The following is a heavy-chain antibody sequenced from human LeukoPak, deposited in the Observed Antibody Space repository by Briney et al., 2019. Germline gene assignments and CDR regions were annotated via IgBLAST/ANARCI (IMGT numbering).Heavy chain of an antibody. CDR3: TKDHSEYVWGSYRRDDY. V-gene: IGHV3-23*01. J-gene: IGHJ4*02. Sequence: GGFLSLSCAASGFTVNSYAMSWVRQGPGKGLEWVSAISGSGDNTYYADSVRDRFTISRDSSKNTLYLQMDSLRAEDTAVYYCTKDHSEYVWGSYRRDDYWGQGTLVTVSS. CDR1: GFTVNSYA. CDR2: ISGSGDNT. D-gene: IGHD3-16*02.